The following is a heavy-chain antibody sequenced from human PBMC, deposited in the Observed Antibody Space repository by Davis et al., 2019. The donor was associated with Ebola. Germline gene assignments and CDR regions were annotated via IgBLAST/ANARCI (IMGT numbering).Heavy chain of an antibody. CDR2: ITESGGST. CDR3: ARGFRWLRGYFDY. D-gene: IGHD3-22*01. Sequence: GESLKISCAASGFTLSSYWMSWVRQAPGKGLEWVSAITESGGSTYYADSVRGRFSISRDNPNDTLYLHLNSLRAEDTAVYYCARGFRWLRGYFDYWGQGTLVTVSS. V-gene: IGHV3-23*01. J-gene: IGHJ4*02. CDR1: GFTLSSYW.